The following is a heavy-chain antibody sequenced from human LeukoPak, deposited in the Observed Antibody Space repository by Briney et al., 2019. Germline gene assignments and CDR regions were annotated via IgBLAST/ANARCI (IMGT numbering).Heavy chain of an antibody. J-gene: IGHJ4*02. V-gene: IGHV1-18*01. CDR1: GYTFTSYG. CDR2: ISAYNGNT. D-gene: IGHD2-15*01. CDR3: ARDPSVVVAATVVDC. Sequence: ASVKVSCKASGYTFTSYGISWVRQAPGQGLEWMGWISAYNGNTNYAQKLQGRVTMTTDTSTSTAYMELRSLRSDDTAVYYCARDPSVVVAATVVDCWGQGTLVTVSS.